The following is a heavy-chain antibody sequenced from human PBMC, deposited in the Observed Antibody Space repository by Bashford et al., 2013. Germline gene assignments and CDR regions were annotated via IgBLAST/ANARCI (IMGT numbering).Heavy chain of an antibody. CDR1: GGSISSGDYY. J-gene: IGHJ4*02. V-gene: IGHV4-30-4*01. CDR2: IYYSGST. CDR3: ASGAVAGRGYFFDY. D-gene: IGHD6-19*01. Sequence: SETLSLTCTVSGGSISSGDYYWSWIRQPPGKGLEWIGYIYYSGSTYYNPSLKSRVTISVDTSKNQFSLKLSSVTAADTAVYYCASGAVAGRGYFFDYWGQGTLVTVSS.